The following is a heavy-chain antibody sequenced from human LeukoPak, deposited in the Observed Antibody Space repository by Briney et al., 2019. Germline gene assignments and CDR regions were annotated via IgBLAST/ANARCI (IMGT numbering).Heavy chain of an antibody. CDR2: IKSKTDGGTT. D-gene: IGHD1-26*01. Sequence: GGSLRLSCAASGFTFSNAWMSWVRQAPGKGLEWVGRIKSKTDGGTTDYAAPVKGRFTISRDDSKNTLYLQMNSLKTEDTAVYYCTTDLIVGLRPSGYWGQGTLVTVSS. CDR3: TTDLIVGLRPSGY. CDR1: GFTFSNAW. J-gene: IGHJ4*02. V-gene: IGHV3-15*01.